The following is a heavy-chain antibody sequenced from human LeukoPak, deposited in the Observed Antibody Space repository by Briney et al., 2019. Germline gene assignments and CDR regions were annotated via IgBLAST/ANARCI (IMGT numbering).Heavy chain of an antibody. CDR3: ATGYSSGWYGRLDY. CDR2: IRYDGSNK. CDR1: GFTFSRYG. Sequence: GGSLRLSCAASGFTFSRYGMHWVRQAPGKGLEWVAFIRYDGSNKYYADSVKARFTLSRDNSKNTMYLQMNTLRAEDTAVYYCATGYSSGWYGRLDYWGQGTLVTVSS. D-gene: IGHD6-19*01. V-gene: IGHV3-30*02. J-gene: IGHJ4*02.